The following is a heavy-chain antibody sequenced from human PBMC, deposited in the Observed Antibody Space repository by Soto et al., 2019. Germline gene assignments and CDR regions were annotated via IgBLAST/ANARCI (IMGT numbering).Heavy chain of an antibody. J-gene: IGHJ4*02. D-gene: IGHD2-15*01. CDR3: ARDLRTVVVDY. Sequence: QVQLVESGGGVVQPGRSLRLSCAASGFTFSSYGMHWVRQAPGKGLEWVAVIWYDGSNKYYADSVKGRFTISRDNSKNTLYLQMNSLRAEDTAVYYCARDLRTVVVDYLGQGTLVTVSS. CDR2: IWYDGSNK. CDR1: GFTFSSYG. V-gene: IGHV3-33*01.